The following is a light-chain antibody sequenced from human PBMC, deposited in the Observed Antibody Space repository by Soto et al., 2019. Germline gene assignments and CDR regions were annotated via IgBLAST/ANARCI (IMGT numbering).Light chain of an antibody. Sequence: EIEMTQSPATLSVSPGERATLSCRARQSVSSNIAWYQQKPGQAPRFLIYGASTRATGIPARFSGSGSGTEFTLTISSLQSEDFAVYYCQQYNNWPWTFGQGTKVEIK. CDR1: QSVSSN. CDR2: GAS. V-gene: IGKV3-15*01. CDR3: QQYNNWPWT. J-gene: IGKJ1*01.